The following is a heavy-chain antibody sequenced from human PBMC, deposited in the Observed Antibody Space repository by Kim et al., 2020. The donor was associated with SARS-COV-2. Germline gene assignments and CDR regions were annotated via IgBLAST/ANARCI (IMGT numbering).Heavy chain of an antibody. CDR2: DGSNK. J-gene: IGHJ4*02. V-gene: IGHV3-30*02. CDR3: AKAEAYYY. D-gene: IGHD2-21*01. Sequence: DGSNKYYADSVKGRFTISRDNSKNTLYLQMNSLEAEDTAVYYCAKAEAYYYWGQGTLVTVSS.